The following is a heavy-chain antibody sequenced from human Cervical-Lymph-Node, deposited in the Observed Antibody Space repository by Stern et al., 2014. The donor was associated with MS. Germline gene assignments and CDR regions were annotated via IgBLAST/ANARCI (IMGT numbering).Heavy chain of an antibody. V-gene: IGHV5-51*01. CDR2: IYPGDSDT. Sequence: EVQLVESGAEMKKPGESLKISCKGSGYSFTLYWIGWVRQMPGKGMEWMGIIYPGDSDTRYSPSSQGQVTIPADNSISTAYLQWSSLKASDTAMYYCAALVRGSYFYWGQGTLVTVSS. CDR1: GYSFTLYW. CDR3: AALVRGSYFY. D-gene: IGHD1-26*01. J-gene: IGHJ4*02.